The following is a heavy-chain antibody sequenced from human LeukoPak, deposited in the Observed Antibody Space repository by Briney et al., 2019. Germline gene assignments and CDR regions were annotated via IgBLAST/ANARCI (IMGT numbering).Heavy chain of an antibody. Sequence: TSETLSLTCTVSGGSISSSSYYWGWIRQPPGKGLEWIGSIYYSGSTYYNPSLKSRVTISVDTSKNQFSLQLNSVTPEDTAVYYCARESLGGASSGVTGSWYFDLWGRGTLVTVSS. CDR2: IYYSGST. CDR3: ARESLGGASSGVTGSWYFDL. J-gene: IGHJ2*01. D-gene: IGHD6-19*01. V-gene: IGHV4-39*07. CDR1: GGSISSSSYY.